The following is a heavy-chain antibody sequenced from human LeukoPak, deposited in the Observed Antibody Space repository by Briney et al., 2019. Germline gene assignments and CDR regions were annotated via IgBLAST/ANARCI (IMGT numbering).Heavy chain of an antibody. CDR1: VDSLSSGNYY. Sequence: PSQTLSLTCTVSVDSLSSGNYYWSWIRHPAGKGLEWIGRIDNSGSINYNPSLRSRVTISLDTSKNQFSLTLTSVTAADTAVYYCARGDWFDPWGQGTLVAVSS. CDR2: IDNSGSI. V-gene: IGHV4-61*02. CDR3: ARGDWFDP. J-gene: IGHJ5*02.